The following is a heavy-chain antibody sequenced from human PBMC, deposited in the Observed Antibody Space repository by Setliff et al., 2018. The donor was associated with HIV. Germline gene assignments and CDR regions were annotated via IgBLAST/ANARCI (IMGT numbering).Heavy chain of an antibody. CDR3: ASPFGVVTLNYYYYMDV. CDR1: GGTFSSYA. CDR2: IIPILGIA. J-gene: IGHJ6*03. D-gene: IGHD3-3*01. Sequence: GASVKVSCKASGGTFSSYAISWVRQAPGQGLEWMGGIIPILGIANYAQKFQGRVTITADNSTSTAYMVLSSLRSEDTAVYYCASPFGVVTLNYYYYMDVWGKGTTVTVSS. V-gene: IGHV1-69*10.